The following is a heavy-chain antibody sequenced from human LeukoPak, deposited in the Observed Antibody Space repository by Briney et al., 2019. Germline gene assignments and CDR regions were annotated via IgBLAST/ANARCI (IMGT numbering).Heavy chain of an antibody. D-gene: IGHD2-2*01. CDR3: ARSAAGHQYYFDY. CDR2: IYHSGST. J-gene: IGHJ4*02. V-gene: IGHV4-38-2*02. CDR1: GYSISCGYY. Sequence: SETESLSCTVSGYSISCGYYWGWIRQSPGKGLEWIGSIYHSGSTYYNPSLKSRVTISVDTSKNQFSLKLSSLTAADTAVYYCARSAAGHQYYFDYWGQGTLVTVS.